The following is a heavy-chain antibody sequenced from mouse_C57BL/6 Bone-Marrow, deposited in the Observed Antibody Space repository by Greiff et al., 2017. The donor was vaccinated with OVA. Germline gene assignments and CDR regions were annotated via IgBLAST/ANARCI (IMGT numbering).Heavy chain of an antibody. CDR1: GYTFTDYY. D-gene: IGHD2-3*01. CDR3: AREEDGYYAAWFAD. Sequence: VQLQQSGPELVKPGASVKISCKASGYTFTDYYMNWVKQSHGKSLEWIGDINPNNGGTSYNQKFKGKATLTVDKSSSTAYMELRSLTSEDSAVYYCAREEDGYYAAWFADWGQGTLVTVSA. V-gene: IGHV1-26*01. J-gene: IGHJ3*01. CDR2: INPNNGGT.